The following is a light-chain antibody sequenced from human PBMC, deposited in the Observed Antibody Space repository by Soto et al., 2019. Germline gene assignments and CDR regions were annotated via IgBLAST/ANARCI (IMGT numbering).Light chain of an antibody. CDR1: QSVSSIF. Sequence: EIVLTQAPGSLSFSPGERATLSCRASQSVSSIFFAWYQQKPGQAPSLLIYGASSRATGIPDRFSGSGSGTDFSLTISRLEPEDFAVYYCQQYASSVTFGQGTKVENK. J-gene: IGKJ1*01. CDR2: GAS. V-gene: IGKV3-20*01. CDR3: QQYASSVT.